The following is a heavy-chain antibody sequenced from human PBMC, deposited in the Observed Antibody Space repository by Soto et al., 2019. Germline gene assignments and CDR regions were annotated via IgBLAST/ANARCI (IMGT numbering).Heavy chain of an antibody. CDR3: ARHKKRRVWLFHF. CDR2: ISSDVNYT. CDR1: GFTFSSYA. Sequence: QVQLVESGGGVVQPGRSLRLSCAASGFTFSSYAIHWVRQAPGKGLDWVAVISSDVNYTYYADSVKGRFTISRDNSKNTLYLQMNSLRAEDTAVYYCARHKKRRVWLFHFWGQGTQVTVSS. D-gene: IGHD5-12*01. V-gene: IGHV3-30-3*01. J-gene: IGHJ4*02.